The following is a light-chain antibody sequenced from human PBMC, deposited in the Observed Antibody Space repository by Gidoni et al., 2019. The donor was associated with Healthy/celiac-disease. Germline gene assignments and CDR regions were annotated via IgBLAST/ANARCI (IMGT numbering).Light chain of an antibody. CDR1: QDISNY. CDR3: QQYDNLPYT. CDR2: DAA. J-gene: IGKJ2*01. Sequence: DIQMTQSPSSLSASVGDRVTITCKASQDISNYLNWYQQKPGKAPKLLIYDAANLETGVPSRFSGSGSGTDFTFTISSLQPEDIATYYCQQYDNLPYTFGQXTKLEIK. V-gene: IGKV1-33*01.